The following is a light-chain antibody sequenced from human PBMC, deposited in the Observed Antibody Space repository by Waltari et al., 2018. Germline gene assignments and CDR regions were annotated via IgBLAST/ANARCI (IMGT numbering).Light chain of an antibody. CDR3: GQGIQSPLT. J-gene: IGKJ4*01. Sequence: DVRTQSPLSLPITPGQPASISCRSSQSLLHSDGTTYLNWYQQQPGQPPRLLIYNVSNRDSGVPDRFNGSGARTDFTLKINGVEAEDVGVYHCGQGIQSPLTFGGGTKVEIK. CDR1: QSLLHSDGTTY. CDR2: NVS. V-gene: IGKV2-30*02.